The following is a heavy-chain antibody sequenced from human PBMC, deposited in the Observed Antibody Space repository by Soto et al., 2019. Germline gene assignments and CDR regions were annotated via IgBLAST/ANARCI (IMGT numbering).Heavy chain of an antibody. CDR2: ISGSGGSS. CDR1: GFTFSSYA. CDR3: AKDKWELLPYNWFDP. J-gene: IGHJ5*02. D-gene: IGHD1-26*01. Sequence: GGSLRLSCAASGFTFSSYAMSWVRQAPGKGLEWVSAISGSGGSSYYADSVKGRFTISRDNSKNTLYLQMNSLRAEDTAVYYCAKDKWELLPYNWFDPWGQGTLVTVSS. V-gene: IGHV3-23*01.